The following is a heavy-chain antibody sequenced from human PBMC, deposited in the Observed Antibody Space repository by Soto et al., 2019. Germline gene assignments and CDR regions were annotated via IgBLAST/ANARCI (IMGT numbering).Heavy chain of an antibody. Sequence: SETLSLTCAVYGGSFSGYYWSWIRQPPGKGLEWIGYIYYSGSTYYNPSLKSRVTISVDTSKNQFSLKLTSMTAADTAVYFCARVKGYTYGYDPRYYFDYWGQGTLVTVSS. CDR3: ARVKGYTYGYDPRYYFDY. V-gene: IGHV4-34*01. D-gene: IGHD5-18*01. CDR2: IYYSGST. J-gene: IGHJ4*02. CDR1: GGSFSGYY.